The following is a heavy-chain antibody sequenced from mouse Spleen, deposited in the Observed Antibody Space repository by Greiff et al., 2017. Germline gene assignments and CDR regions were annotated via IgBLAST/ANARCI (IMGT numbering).Heavy chain of an antibody. CDR3: ARSGYDYDVFAY. CDR1: GYTFSSYW. Sequence: QVQLLESGAELVKPGASVKLSCKASGYTFSSYWMYWVKQRPGKGLEWIGNINPGDGGTNYNEKFKSKATLTVDKSSSTAYMQLSSLTSEDSSVYYCARSGYDYDVFAYWGQGTLVTVSA. V-gene: IGHV1-53*01. CDR2: INPGDGGT. D-gene: IGHD2-4*01. J-gene: IGHJ3*01.